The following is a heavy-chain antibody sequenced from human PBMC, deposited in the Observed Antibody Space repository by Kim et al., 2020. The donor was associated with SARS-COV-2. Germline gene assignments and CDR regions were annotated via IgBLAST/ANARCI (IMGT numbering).Heavy chain of an antibody. CDR1: GGSISSYY. D-gene: IGHD3-22*01. J-gene: IGHJ4*02. Sequence: SETLSLTCTVSGGSISSYYWSWIRQPPGKGLEWIGYIYYSGSTNYNPSLKSRVTISVDTSKNQFSLKLSSVTAADTAVYYCARVYYDSSGYYYIYWGQGTLVTVSS. CDR3: ARVYYDSSGYYYIY. CDR2: IYYSGST. V-gene: IGHV4-59*01.